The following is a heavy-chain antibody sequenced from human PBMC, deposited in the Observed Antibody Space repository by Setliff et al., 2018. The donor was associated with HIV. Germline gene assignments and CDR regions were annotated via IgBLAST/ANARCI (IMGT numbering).Heavy chain of an antibody. V-gene: IGHV3-7*01. CDR3: ARVFWYGLPQIYYYVDV. CDR2: IGQDGSEK. J-gene: IGHJ6*03. CDR1: GFSFGSHW. D-gene: IGHD2-8*02. Sequence: GGSLRLSCEASGFSFGSHWMSWVRQAPGKGLQWVANIGQDGSEKYYVDSVKGRFTLSRDNAKNSLYLQMNSLRAEDTAVYYCARVFWYGLPQIYYYVDVWGKGTTVTVSS.